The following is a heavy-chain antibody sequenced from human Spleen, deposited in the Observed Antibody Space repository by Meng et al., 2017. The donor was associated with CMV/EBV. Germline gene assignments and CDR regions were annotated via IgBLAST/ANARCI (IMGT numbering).Heavy chain of an antibody. V-gene: IGHV3-30*02. Sequence: GESLKISCAASGFTFSSYGMHWVCQAPGKGLEWVAFIPYDRTDKYYPYSVKGRFTISRDNSKNTVYLQMNSLRAEDTAVYYCAKEHFNDYGSGTYSFDYWGQGTLVTVSS. CDR2: IPYDRTDK. J-gene: IGHJ4*02. D-gene: IGHD3-10*01. CDR1: GFTFSSYG. CDR3: AKEHFNDYGSGTYSFDY.